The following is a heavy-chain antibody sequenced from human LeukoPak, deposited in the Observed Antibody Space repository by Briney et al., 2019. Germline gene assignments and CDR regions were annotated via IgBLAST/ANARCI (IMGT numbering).Heavy chain of an antibody. D-gene: IGHD3-10*01. J-gene: IGHJ4*02. CDR3: ARVWSSGSFLMALGY. V-gene: IGHV3-30*04. CDR2: ILFDGSSE. Sequence: PGRSLRLSCAASGFTFSSYAMHWGRQAPGKGLEWVAVILFDGSSEYYANSVKGRFTISRDNSKNTLYLQMNSLRPEDTAVYYCARVWSSGSFLMALGYWGQGTLVTVSS. CDR1: GFTFSSYA.